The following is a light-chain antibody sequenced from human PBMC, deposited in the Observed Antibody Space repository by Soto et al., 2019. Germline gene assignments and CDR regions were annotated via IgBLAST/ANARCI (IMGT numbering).Light chain of an antibody. Sequence: QSVLTQPSSVSGAPGQTVTISCTGSSSNIGAEYDVHWYQQLPGGAPELLIYESSDRLSGVPDRFSGSKSGASASLAITGLQAEDEANYYCQSYDSSLSVVVFGGGTKLTVL. CDR2: ESS. J-gene: IGLJ2*01. CDR3: QSYDSSLSVVV. V-gene: IGLV1-40*01. CDR1: SSNIGAEYD.